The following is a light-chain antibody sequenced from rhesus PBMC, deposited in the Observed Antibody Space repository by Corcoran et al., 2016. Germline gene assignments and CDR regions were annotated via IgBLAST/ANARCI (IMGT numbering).Light chain of an antibody. CDR3: QKYNDWPYS. J-gene: IGKJ2*01. V-gene: IGKV3-42*03. CDR1: QSVGST. CDR2: SAS. Sequence: ETLMMQSPATLSLFPGERATLSCRASQSVGSTLAWYQQKPGQAPRLLIYSASSRATGIPGRFSGSGSGTEFTHTISSLDPEDIGVYDCQKYNDWPYSFGQGTKVELK.